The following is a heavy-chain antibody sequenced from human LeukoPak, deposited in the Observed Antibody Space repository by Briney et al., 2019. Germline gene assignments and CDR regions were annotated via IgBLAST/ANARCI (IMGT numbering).Heavy chain of an antibody. Sequence: SETLSLTCTVSGGSISSYYWSRIRQPPGKGLEWIGYIYYSGSTNYNPSLKSRVTMSIDTSKNQFSLNLISVTAADTAVYYCARDSGTTGEVKFDPWGQGTLVTVSS. CDR1: GGSISSYY. V-gene: IGHV4-59*12. CDR2: IYYSGST. D-gene: IGHD3-10*01. CDR3: ARDSGTTGEVKFDP. J-gene: IGHJ5*02.